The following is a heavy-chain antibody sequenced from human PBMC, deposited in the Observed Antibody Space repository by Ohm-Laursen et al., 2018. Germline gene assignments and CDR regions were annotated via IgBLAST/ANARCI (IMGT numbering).Heavy chain of an antibody. D-gene: IGHD5-18*01. V-gene: IGHV1-69*01. CDR1: GGTFSSYA. CDR3: ARDQYSYVIDY. Sequence: SSVKVSCKTSGGTFSSYAISWVRQAPGQGLEWMGGIIPIFGTANYAQKFQGRVTITADESTSTAYMELSSLRSDDTAVYYCARDQYSYVIDYWGQGTLVTVSS. J-gene: IGHJ4*02. CDR2: IIPIFGTA.